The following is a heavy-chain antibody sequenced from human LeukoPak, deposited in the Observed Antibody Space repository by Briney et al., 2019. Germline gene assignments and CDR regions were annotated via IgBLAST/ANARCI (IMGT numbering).Heavy chain of an antibody. V-gene: IGHV4-34*01. J-gene: IGHJ4*02. Sequence: PSETLSLTCAVYGGSFSGYYWSWIRQPPGKGLEWIGEINHSGSTNYNPSLKSRVTISVDTSKNQFSLKLSSVTAADTAVYYCAGVAYYDSGNYYFDYWGQGTLVTVSS. CDR3: AGVAYYDSGNYYFDY. D-gene: IGHD3-10*01. CDR1: GGSFSGYY. CDR2: INHSGST.